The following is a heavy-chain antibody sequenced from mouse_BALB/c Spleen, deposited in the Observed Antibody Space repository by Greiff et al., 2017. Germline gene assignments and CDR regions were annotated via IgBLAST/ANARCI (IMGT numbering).Heavy chain of an antibody. CDR3: ARGGYDSRAWFAY. J-gene: IGHJ3*01. D-gene: IGHD1-1*01. Sequence: VMLVESGPGLVAPSQCLSITCTVSGFSLTGYGVNWVRQPPGKGLEWLGMIWGDGSTDYNSALKSRLSLSKDNSKSQVFLKMNSLQTDDTARYYCARGGYDSRAWFAYWGQGTLVTVSA. CDR1: GFSLTGYG. V-gene: IGHV2-6-7*01. CDR2: IWGDGST.